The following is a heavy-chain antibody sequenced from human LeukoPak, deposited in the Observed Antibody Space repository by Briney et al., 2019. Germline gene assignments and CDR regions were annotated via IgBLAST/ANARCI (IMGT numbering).Heavy chain of an antibody. CDR1: GFTVSSNY. J-gene: IGHJ4*02. CDR2: IYSGGGT. V-gene: IGHV3-66*02. Sequence: GSLRLSCAASGFTVSSNYMSWVRQAPGKGLEWVSVIYSGGGTYYADSVKGRFTISRDNSKNTLYLRMNSLRAEDTAVYYCARGSDYDTLTGLDYWGQGTLVTVSS. CDR3: ARGSDYDTLTGLDY. D-gene: IGHD3-9*01.